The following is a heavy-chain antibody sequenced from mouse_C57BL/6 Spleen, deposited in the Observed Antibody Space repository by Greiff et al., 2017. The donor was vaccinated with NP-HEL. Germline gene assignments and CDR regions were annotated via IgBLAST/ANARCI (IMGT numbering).Heavy chain of an antibody. CDR2: IDPSDSEP. V-gene: IGHV1-52*01. Sequence: QVQLQQPGAELVRPGSSVKLSCKASGYTFTSYWMHWVKQRPIQGLEWIGNIDPSDSEPHYNQKFKDKATLTVDKSSSTAYMQLSSLTSEYSAVYYCARDYSNYGWYFDVWGTGTTVTVSS. D-gene: IGHD2-5*01. J-gene: IGHJ1*03. CDR3: ARDYSNYGWYFDV. CDR1: GYTFTSYW.